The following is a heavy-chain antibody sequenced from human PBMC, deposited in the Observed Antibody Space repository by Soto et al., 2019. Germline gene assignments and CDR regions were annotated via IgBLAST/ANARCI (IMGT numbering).Heavy chain of an antibody. CDR2: ISSSGSTI. CDR1: GFTFSSYE. Sequence: PGGSLRLSCAASGFTFSSYEMNWVRQAPGKGLEWVSYISSSGSTIYYADSVKGRFTISRDNAKNSLYLQMNSLRAEDTAVYYCASIKGYYYDSSGYYPPLWGQGTLVTVSS. CDR3: ASIKGYYYDSSGYYPPL. J-gene: IGHJ4*02. V-gene: IGHV3-48*03. D-gene: IGHD3-22*01.